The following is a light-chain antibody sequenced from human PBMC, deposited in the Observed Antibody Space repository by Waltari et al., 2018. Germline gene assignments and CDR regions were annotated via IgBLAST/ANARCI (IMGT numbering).Light chain of an antibody. Sequence: QLVVTQSPSVSAALGASVTLTCTLSSGLRGNVTAWLQQHPEKGPRYLMKVNSDGSHSKGDEIPDRFSGSSSGAERYLTISNVQSEDEADYYCETGGHGTWVFGGGTRLTVL. CDR1: SGLRGNV. J-gene: IGLJ3*02. CDR2: VNSDGSH. CDR3: ETGGHGTWV. V-gene: IGLV4-69*01.